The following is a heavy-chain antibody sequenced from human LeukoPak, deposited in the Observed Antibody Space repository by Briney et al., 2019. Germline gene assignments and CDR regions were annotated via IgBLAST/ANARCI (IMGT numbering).Heavy chain of an antibody. D-gene: IGHD1-26*01. J-gene: IGHJ4*02. V-gene: IGHV3-74*01. CDR1: GFTLSSYW. CDR2: INSDGSST. CDR3: PTPRGSGSYLAFDY. Sequence: GGSLRLCCAASGFTLSSYWMHWVRQAPGKGLVRVSRINSDGSSTSYADSVKGRFTISRDNAKNTLYLQMNSLRAEDTAVYYCPTPRGSGSYLAFDYWGQGTLVTVSS.